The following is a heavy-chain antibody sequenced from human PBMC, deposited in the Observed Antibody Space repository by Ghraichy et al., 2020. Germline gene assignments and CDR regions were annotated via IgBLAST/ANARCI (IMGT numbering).Heavy chain of an antibody. V-gene: IGHV4-59*08. CDR3: ARAVSGSYFNFEY. D-gene: IGHD1-26*01. CDR2: IYYSGST. Sequence: SETLSLTCTVSGGSISSYYWSWIRQPPGKGLEWIGYIYYSGSTNYNPSLKSRVTISLDTSKNQFSLKLSSVTAADTAVYYCARAVSGSYFNFEYWGQGTLVTVSS. CDR1: GGSISSYY. J-gene: IGHJ4*02.